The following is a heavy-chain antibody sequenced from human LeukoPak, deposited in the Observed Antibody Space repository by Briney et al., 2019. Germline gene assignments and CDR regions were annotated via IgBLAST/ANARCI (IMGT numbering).Heavy chain of an antibody. J-gene: IGHJ4*02. CDR3: ARDPRGGTTNY. V-gene: IGHV1-18*01. CDR1: GYTFISYG. Sequence: ASVKVSCKASGYTFISYGVSWVRQAPGQGLEWMGWISAYNGNTNYAQKFQGRVTMTTDTSTSTAYMELRSLRSDDTAVYYCARDPRGGTTNYWGQGTLVTVSS. D-gene: IGHD1-7*01. CDR2: ISAYNGNT.